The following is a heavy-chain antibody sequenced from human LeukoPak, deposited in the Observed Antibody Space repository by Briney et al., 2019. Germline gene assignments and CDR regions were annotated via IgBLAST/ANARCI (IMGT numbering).Heavy chain of an antibody. D-gene: IGHD3-9*01. CDR3: ARENYDILTGYHA. V-gene: IGHV4-34*01. CDR1: GGSFSGYY. Sequence: SENLSLTCAVYGGSFSGYYWSWIRQPPGKGLEWIGEINHSGSTNYNPSLKSRVTISVDTSKNQFSLKLSSVTAADTAVYYCARENYDILTGYHAWGQGTLVTVSS. J-gene: IGHJ5*02. CDR2: INHSGST.